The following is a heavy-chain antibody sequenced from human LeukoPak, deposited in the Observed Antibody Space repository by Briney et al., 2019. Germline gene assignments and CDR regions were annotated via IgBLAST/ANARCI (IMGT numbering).Heavy chain of an antibody. CDR3: ARDVNYDSNGWFDP. CDR1: GGTFSSYA. J-gene: IGHJ5*02. CDR2: IIPILGIA. V-gene: IGHV1-69*04. Sequence: ASVKVSCKASGGTFSSYAISWVRQAPGQGLEWMGRIIPILGIANYAQKFQGRVTITADKSTSTAYMELSSLRSEDTAVYYCARDVNYDSNGWFDPWGQGTLVTVSS. D-gene: IGHD3-22*01.